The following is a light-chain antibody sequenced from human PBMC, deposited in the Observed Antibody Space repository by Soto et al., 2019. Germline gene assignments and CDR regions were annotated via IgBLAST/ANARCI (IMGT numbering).Light chain of an antibody. Sequence: DIQMTQSPSTLSASVGDRVTITCRASQSISSWLAWYQQKPGKAPNLLIYKASSLESGVPSRFSGSGSGTEFTLTISSLLPDEFATYYCQQYNSYPLTFGGGTKVEIK. V-gene: IGKV1-5*03. CDR3: QQYNSYPLT. CDR2: KAS. J-gene: IGKJ4*01. CDR1: QSISSW.